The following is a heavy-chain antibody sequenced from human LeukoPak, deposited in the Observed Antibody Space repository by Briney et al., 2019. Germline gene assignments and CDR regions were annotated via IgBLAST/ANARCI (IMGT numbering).Heavy chain of an antibody. D-gene: IGHD3-22*01. CDR3: AREKLSFFDSSGYFDY. CDR2: ISSSGSAI. CDR1: GLTFSSYE. Sequence: GGSLRFSCAASGLTFSSYEMNWVRQAPGKGLEWVSFISSSGSAIHYADSVRGRFTISRDNAKNSLYLQMSRLRAEDTAVYYCAREKLSFFDSSGYFDYWGQGTLVTVSS. J-gene: IGHJ4*02. V-gene: IGHV3-48*03.